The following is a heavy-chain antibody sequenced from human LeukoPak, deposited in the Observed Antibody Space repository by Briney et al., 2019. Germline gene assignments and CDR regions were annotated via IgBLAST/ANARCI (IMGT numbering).Heavy chain of an antibody. Sequence: PSETLSLTCTVSGGSISSGSYYWSWIRQPAGKGLEWIGRIYTSGSTNYNPSLKSRVTISVDTSKNQFSLKLSSVTPADTAVYYCARETIPEGLDYWGQGTLVTVSS. CDR2: IYTSGST. V-gene: IGHV4-61*02. D-gene: IGHD3-3*01. CDR1: GGSISSGSYY. CDR3: ARETIPEGLDY. J-gene: IGHJ4*02.